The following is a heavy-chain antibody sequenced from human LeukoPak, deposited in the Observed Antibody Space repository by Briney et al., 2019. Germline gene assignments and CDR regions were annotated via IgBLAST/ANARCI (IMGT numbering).Heavy chain of an antibody. CDR3: ARGLWFGEFPYNWFDP. D-gene: IGHD3-10*01. CDR1: GFTFSNYE. Sequence: GGSLRLSCAASGFTFSNYEMHWVRQAPGKGLEWVSYISSSGSTIYYADSVKGRFTISRDNAKNSLYLQMNSLRAEDTAVYYCARGLWFGEFPYNWFDPWGQGTLVTVSS. V-gene: IGHV3-48*03. J-gene: IGHJ5*02. CDR2: ISSSGSTI.